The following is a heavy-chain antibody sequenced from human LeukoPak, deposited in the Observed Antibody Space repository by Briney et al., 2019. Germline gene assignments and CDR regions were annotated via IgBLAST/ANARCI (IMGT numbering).Heavy chain of an antibody. D-gene: IGHD4-23*01. J-gene: IGHJ4*02. CDR3: ARAQLLRLENFLDY. Sequence: GGSLRLSCAASGFTSSNYEMNWVRQAPGQGLEWVSYISRGGSDIYYADSVKGRFTISSNNAKNSVYLQMNSLRAEDTAVYYCARAQLLRLENFLDYWGQGTLVTVSS. CDR1: GFTSSNYE. CDR2: ISRGGSDI. V-gene: IGHV3-48*03.